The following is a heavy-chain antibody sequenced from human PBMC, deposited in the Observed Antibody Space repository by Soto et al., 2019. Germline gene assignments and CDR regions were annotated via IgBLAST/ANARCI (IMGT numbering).Heavy chain of an antibody. D-gene: IGHD2-15*01. Sequence: GGSLRLSCAASGFTFSTYGMHWFRQAPGKGLEWVAIISYDGSNKYYADSVKGRFTISRDNSKNTLYLQMNSLRPEDTAVYNCAKEGALYCSAGSCGFDYWGQGTLVTVSS. CDR1: GFTFSTYG. CDR2: ISYDGSNK. CDR3: AKEGALYCSAGSCGFDY. V-gene: IGHV3-30*18. J-gene: IGHJ4*02.